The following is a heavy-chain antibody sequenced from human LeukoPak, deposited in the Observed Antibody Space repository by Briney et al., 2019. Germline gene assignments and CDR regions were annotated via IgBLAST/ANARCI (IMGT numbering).Heavy chain of an antibody. V-gene: IGHV4-30-2*01. J-gene: IGHJ3*02. Sequence: SETLSLTCAVSGGSISSGGYSWSWIRQPPGKGLEWIGFIYHSGSTYYNPSLKSRVTISVDRSKNLFSLKLSSVTAADTAVFYCARGGPGPYAFDIWGQGTLVTVSS. CDR3: ARGGPGPYAFDI. CDR2: IYHSGST. CDR1: GGSISSGGYS.